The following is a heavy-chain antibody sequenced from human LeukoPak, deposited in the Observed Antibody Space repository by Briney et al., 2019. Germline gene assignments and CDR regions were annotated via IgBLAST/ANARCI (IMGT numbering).Heavy chain of an antibody. CDR1: GFTFRSCA. J-gene: IGHJ4*02. Sequence: GGSLRLSCEASGFTFRSCAMSWVRQAPGKGLEWVSAISGRGDSTFYADSVESRFTISRDSSENTLYLQMNSLRAEDTAVYYCAKSGYCSGGSCYSMYYFDYWGPGTLVTVSS. D-gene: IGHD2-15*01. CDR2: ISGRGDST. V-gene: IGHV3-23*01. CDR3: AKSGYCSGGSCYSMYYFDY.